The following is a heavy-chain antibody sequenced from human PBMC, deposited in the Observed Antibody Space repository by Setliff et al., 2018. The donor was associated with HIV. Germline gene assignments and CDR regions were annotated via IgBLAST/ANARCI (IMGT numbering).Heavy chain of an antibody. J-gene: IGHJ6*03. CDR3: ARDRAYCSSGSCYRPLVYYFYTWTS. V-gene: IGHV1-2*02. Sequence: ASVKVSCKASGFTFSDYYMHWVRQAPGQGLEWMGWVRPYNADKNYAQKFQGRVTMTSDTSISTAYLELSGLTSDDTAIYYCARDRAYCSSGSCYRPLVYYFYTWTSGAQGPRSPSP. CDR1: GFTFSDYY. D-gene: IGHD2-15*01. CDR2: VRPYNADK.